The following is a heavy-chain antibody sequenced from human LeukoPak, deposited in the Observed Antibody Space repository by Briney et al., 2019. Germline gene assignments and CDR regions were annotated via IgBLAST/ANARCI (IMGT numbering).Heavy chain of an antibody. D-gene: IGHD3-10*01. J-gene: IGHJ4*02. CDR2: ISSSSSYI. V-gene: IGHV3-21*01. CDR3: ARGDYYGSGSYSDY. CDR1: GFTFSSYS. Sequence: GGSLRLSCAASGFTFSSYSMNWVRQAPGKGLEWVSSISSSSSYIYYADSVKGRFTISRDNSKNTLYLQMNSLRAEDTAVYYCARGDYYGSGSYSDYWGQGTLVTVSS.